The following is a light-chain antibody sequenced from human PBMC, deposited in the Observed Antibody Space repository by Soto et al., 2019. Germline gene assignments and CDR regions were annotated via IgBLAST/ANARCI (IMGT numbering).Light chain of an antibody. CDR1: QSLIYSNCNTY. CDR2: QVS. J-gene: IGKJ1*01. V-gene: IGKV2-30*01. CDR3: MEGTPS. Sequence: VLTQSPLSLSFTLGQPASISFMSSQSLIYSNCNTYLNWYQQRPGQSPRRLIYQVSIRDSGVPDRFSGSGSGSGTDFTLKISRVEAEDVGVYYCMEGTPSFGQGTKVDIK.